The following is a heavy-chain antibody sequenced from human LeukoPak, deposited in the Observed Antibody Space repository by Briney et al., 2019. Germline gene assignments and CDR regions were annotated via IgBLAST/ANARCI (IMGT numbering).Heavy chain of an antibody. CDR3: ARDGHRRYYYDSSSREDSFDI. J-gene: IGHJ3*02. CDR2: MIAYNGNA. V-gene: IGHV1-18*01. D-gene: IGHD3-22*01. Sequence: GASVKVSCKASGYTFTSYGISWVRQAPGQGLEWMGWMIAYNGNANYAQKLQGRVTMTTGTSTSTAYMELRSLRSDDTGVYYCARDGHRRYYYDSSSREDSFDIWGQGTMVTVS. CDR1: GYTFTSYG.